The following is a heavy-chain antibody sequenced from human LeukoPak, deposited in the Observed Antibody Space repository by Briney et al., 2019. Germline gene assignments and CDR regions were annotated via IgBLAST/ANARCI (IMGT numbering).Heavy chain of an antibody. Sequence: GGSLRLSCAASGFTFNSFAMSWVRQAPGKWLEWVSAISGSGGSTYYADSVKGRFTISRDNSKNTLYLQMNSLRAEDTAVYYCAKADYSKTYFDYWGQGTLVTVSS. CDR1: GFTFNSFA. J-gene: IGHJ4*02. CDR2: ISGSGGST. CDR3: AKADYSKTYFDY. V-gene: IGHV3-23*01. D-gene: IGHD4-11*01.